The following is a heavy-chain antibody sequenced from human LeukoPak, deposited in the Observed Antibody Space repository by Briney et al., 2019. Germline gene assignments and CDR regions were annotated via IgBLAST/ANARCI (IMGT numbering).Heavy chain of an antibody. CDR2: IIPNHGDT. CDR3: ARSPHILTGENFDY. CDR1: GYTFTGYY. D-gene: IGHD3-9*01. V-gene: IGHV1-2*02. J-gene: IGHJ4*02. Sequence: ASVKVSCKASGYTFTGYYMRWVRQAPGQGLEWVGWIIPNHGDTNYAQKFQGRVSTTRDTSISTAYMHLSRLRSADTAVYYCARSPHILTGENFDYWGQGTLLTVSS.